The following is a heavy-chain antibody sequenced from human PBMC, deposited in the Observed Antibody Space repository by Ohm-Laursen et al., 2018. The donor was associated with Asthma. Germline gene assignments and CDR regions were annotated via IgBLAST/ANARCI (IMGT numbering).Heavy chain of an antibody. V-gene: IGHV3-30-3*01. D-gene: IGHD5-24*01. CDR3: LSFGDEVATIPLG. CDR2: ISYDGSNK. Sequence: SLRLSCAASGFTFSSYAMHWVRQAPGKGLEWVAVISYDGSNKYYADSVKGRFTISRDNSKNTLYLQMNSLRAEDTAVYYCLSFGDEVATIPLGWGQGTLVTVSS. J-gene: IGHJ4*02. CDR1: GFTFSSYA.